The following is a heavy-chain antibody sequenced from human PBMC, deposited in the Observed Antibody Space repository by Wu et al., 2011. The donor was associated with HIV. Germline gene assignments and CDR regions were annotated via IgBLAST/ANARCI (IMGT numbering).Heavy chain of an antibody. J-gene: IGHJ6*03. CDR3: ARDPYTTSFYYYYYMDV. V-gene: IGHV1-2*02. CDR2: INPNSGAT. D-gene: IGHD6-6*01. CDR1: GYTFTGYY. Sequence: QVQLVQSGAEVKKPGASVKVSCKASGYTFTGYYIHWVRQAPGQGLEWMGWINPNSGATNYAQKFQGRVTMTRDTSISTAYMDLSRLKSDDTAVYYCARDPYTTSFYYYYYMDVWAKGPRSPSP.